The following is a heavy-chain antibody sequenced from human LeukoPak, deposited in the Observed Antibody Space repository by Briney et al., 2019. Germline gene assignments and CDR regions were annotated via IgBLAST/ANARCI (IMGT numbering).Heavy chain of an antibody. CDR3: VRAAAVSGHFDY. V-gene: IGHV4-4*02. CDR2: IYHSGST. D-gene: IGHD6-19*01. Sequence: SGTLSLTCVVSGGSISGSDWWSWVRQPPGKGLEWIGEIYHSGSTNYNPSLKSRVTISADKSKNQFSLKLSSVTAADTAVYYCVRAAAVSGHFDYWGQGTLVTVSS. CDR1: GGSISGSDW. J-gene: IGHJ4*02.